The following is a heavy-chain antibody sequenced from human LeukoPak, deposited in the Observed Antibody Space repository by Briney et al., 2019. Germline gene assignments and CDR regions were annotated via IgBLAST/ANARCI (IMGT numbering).Heavy chain of an antibody. CDR3: ARALGYCSSASCYYFDN. J-gene: IGHJ4*02. D-gene: IGHD2-2*01. V-gene: IGHV3-30*02. CDR1: GFTFSSYG. CDR2: IRYDGSNK. Sequence: PGGSLRLSCAASGFTFSSYGMHWVRQAPGKGLEWVAFIRYDGSNKYYADSVKGRFTISRDNAKNSLYLQMNSLRAEDTAVYYCARALGYCSSASCYYFDNWGQGTLVTVSS.